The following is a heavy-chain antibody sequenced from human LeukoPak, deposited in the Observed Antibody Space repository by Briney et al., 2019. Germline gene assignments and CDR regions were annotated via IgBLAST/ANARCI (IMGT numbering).Heavy chain of an antibody. Sequence: GASVKVSCKASGYTFTSYGISWVRQAPGQGLEWMGWISAYNGNTNYAQKLQGRVTMTTDTSTSTAYMELRSLRSDDTAVYYCARKWLQANYYYYMDVWGKGTTVTVSS. CDR3: ARKWLQANYYYYMDV. CDR1: GYTFTSYG. D-gene: IGHD5-12*01. CDR2: ISAYNGNT. V-gene: IGHV1-18*01. J-gene: IGHJ6*03.